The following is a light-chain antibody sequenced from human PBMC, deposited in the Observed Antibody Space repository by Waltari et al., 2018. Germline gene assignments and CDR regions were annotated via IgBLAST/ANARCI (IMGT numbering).Light chain of an antibody. Sequence: EIVMTQSPATLSVSPGKRATLSCRASQSVSSNLAWYQLKPGQAPRLLIYAASTRATGIPARFSGTGSGTEFTLTISSLQSEDFAVYYCQQYNNWPPMYTFGQGTKLEIK. J-gene: IGKJ2*01. CDR1: QSVSSN. V-gene: IGKV3-15*01. CDR3: QQYNNWPPMYT. CDR2: AAS.